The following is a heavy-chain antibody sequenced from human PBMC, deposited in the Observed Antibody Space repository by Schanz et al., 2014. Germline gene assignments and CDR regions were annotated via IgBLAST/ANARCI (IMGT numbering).Heavy chain of an antibody. J-gene: IGHJ4*02. CDR2: MSYVGSIK. CDR1: GFTFSSYG. D-gene: IGHD2-2*01. V-gene: IGHV3-30*18. CDR3: AKDSTHIDIVLVPTAIDY. Sequence: QVQLVESGGGVVQPGRSLRLSCAASGFTFSSYGMHWVRQAPGKGLEWVAAMSYVGSIKYYGDSVKGRFTISRDNSKNTLYLHMNTLRSEDTAVYYCAKDSTHIDIVLVPTAIDYWGQGTLVTVSS.